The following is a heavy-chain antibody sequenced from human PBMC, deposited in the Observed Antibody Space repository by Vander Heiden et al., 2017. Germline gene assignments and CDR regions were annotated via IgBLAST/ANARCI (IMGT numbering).Heavy chain of an antibody. CDR2: INPSGGST. Sequence: QVQLLQSGAEVKKPGASVKVSCKASGYTFTSYYMHWVRRDHGEGLEWMGIINPSGGSTSYAQKFQGRVTMTRDTSTSTVYMELSSLRSEDTAVYYCARASTPHYGDYGWWFDPWGQGTLVTVSS. J-gene: IGHJ5*02. CDR1: GYTFTSYY. CDR3: ARASTPHYGDYGWWFDP. D-gene: IGHD4-17*01. V-gene: IGHV1-46*01.